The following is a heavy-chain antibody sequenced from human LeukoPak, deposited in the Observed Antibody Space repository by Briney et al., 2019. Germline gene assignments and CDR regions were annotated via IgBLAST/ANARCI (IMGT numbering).Heavy chain of an antibody. J-gene: IGHJ4*02. Sequence: GGSLRLSCAASGFTFSDYYMSWIRQAPGKGLEWVSYISSSGSTIYYADSVKGRFTISRDNAKNSLYLQMNSLRAEDTAVYYCARGLDSSSWVAPFDYWGQGTLVTVSS. D-gene: IGHD6-13*01. CDR3: ARGLDSSSWVAPFDY. V-gene: IGHV3-11*01. CDR2: ISSSGSTI. CDR1: GFTFSDYY.